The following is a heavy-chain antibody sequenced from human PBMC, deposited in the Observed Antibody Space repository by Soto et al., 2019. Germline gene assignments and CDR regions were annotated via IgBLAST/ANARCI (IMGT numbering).Heavy chain of an antibody. Sequence: QVQLQQWGAGLLKPSETLSLTCAVYGGSFSGYYWSWIRQPPGKGLEWIGEINHSGSTNYNPSLNSRVTISVDTSKNQFSLKLSSVTAADTAVYYCAREPITIFGVVIDYWGQGTLVTVSS. J-gene: IGHJ4*02. D-gene: IGHD3-3*01. CDR1: GGSFSGYY. V-gene: IGHV4-34*01. CDR3: AREPITIFGVVIDY. CDR2: INHSGST.